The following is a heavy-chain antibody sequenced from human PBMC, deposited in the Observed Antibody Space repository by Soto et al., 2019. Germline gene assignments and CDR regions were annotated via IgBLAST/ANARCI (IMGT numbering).Heavy chain of an antibody. V-gene: IGHV1-69*13. CDR1: GGTFSSYA. D-gene: IGHD3-3*01. CDR3: ARSHRYDFWSGYEQRYFDY. CDR2: IIPIFGTA. Sequence: SVKVSCKASGGTFSSYAISWVRQAPGQGLDWMGGIIPIFGTANYAQKFQGRVTITADESTSTAYMELSSLRSEDTAVYYCARSHRYDFWSGYEQRYFDYWGQGTLVTVSS. J-gene: IGHJ4*02.